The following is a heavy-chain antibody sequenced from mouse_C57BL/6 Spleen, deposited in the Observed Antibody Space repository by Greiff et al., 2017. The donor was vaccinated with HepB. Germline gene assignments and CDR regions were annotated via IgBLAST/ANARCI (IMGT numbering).Heavy chain of an antibody. Sequence: VKLVESGPGLVQPSQSLSITCTVSGFSLTSYGVHWVRQSPGKGLEWLGVIWSGGSTDYNAAFISRLSISKDNSKSQVFFKMNSLQADDTAIYYCARKRGNYDYAMDYWGQGTSVTVSS. CDR3: ARKRGNYDYAMDY. D-gene: IGHD1-1*01. V-gene: IGHV2-2*01. J-gene: IGHJ4*01. CDR1: GFSLTSYG. CDR2: IWSGGST.